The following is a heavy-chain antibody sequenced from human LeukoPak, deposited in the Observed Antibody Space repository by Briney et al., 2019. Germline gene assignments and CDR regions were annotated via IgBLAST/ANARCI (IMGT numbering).Heavy chain of an antibody. J-gene: IGHJ6*02. CDR2: MNPNSGNT. V-gene: IGHV1-8*01. D-gene: IGHD4-17*01. CDR3: ARGAVGYGDSYNYYNMDV. Sequence: GASVKVSCKASGYTFTSYDINWVRQATGQGLEWMGWMNPNSGNTGYAQKFQGRVTMTRNTSISTAYMELSSLRSEDTAVYYCARGAVGYGDSYNYYNMDVWGQGTTVTVSS. CDR1: GYTFTSYD.